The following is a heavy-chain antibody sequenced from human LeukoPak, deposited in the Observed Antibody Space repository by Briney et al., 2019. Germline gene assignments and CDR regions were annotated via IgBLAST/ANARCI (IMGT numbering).Heavy chain of an antibody. V-gene: IGHV3-11*06. CDR2: ISSSSSYI. CDR3: ARRGATKGNNAFDI. CDR1: GFTFSDYY. Sequence: GGSLRLSCAASGFTFSDYYMSWIRQAPGKGLEWVSSISSSSSYIYYADSVKGRFTISRDNAKNSLYLQMNSLRAEDTAVYYCARRGATKGNNAFDIWGQGTMVTVSS. D-gene: IGHD1-26*01. J-gene: IGHJ3*02.